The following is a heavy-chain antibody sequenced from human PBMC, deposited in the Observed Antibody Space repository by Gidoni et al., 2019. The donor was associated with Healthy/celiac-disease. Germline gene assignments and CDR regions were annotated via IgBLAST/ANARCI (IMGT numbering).Heavy chain of an antibody. V-gene: IGHV4-39*01. D-gene: IGHD1-1*01. CDR3: ARGATGADAFDI. Sequence: QLQLQESGPGLVKPSETLSLTCTVSGGSIRSSSHYWGWTRQPPGKGLEWIGSIYYSGSTYYNTSLKSRVTISVDTSKNQFSRKLSSVTAADTAVYYCARGATGADAFDIWGQGTMVTVSS. CDR1: GGSIRSSSHY. J-gene: IGHJ3*02. CDR2: IYYSGST.